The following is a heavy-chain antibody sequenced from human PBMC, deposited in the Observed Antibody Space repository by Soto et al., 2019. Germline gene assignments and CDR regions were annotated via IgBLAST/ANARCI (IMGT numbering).Heavy chain of an antibody. CDR1: GFTFSSYA. V-gene: IGHV3-30-3*01. CDR3: ARVKGTEGELREYYCDY. J-gene: IGHJ4*02. CDR2: ISYDGSNK. D-gene: IGHD1-26*01. Sequence: QVQLVESGGGVVQPGRSLRLSCAASGFTFSSYAMHWVRQAPGKGLEWVAVISYDGSNKYYVDSVKGRFTISRDNSKNPLYLQNNRQRAEDTAVDYCARVKGTEGELREYYCDYWGQGTLVTVSS.